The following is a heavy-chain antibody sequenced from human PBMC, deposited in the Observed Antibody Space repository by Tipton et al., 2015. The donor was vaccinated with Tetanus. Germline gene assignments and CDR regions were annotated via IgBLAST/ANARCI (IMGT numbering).Heavy chain of an antibody. Sequence: QLVQSGAEVKKPGASVKVSCKASGYTFTSYGISWVRQAPGQGLEWMGWISAYNGNTNYAQKLQGRVTMTTDTSTSTAYMELRSLRSDDTAVYCCARDVGRDYYDSSGYYMDVWGKGTTVTVSS. J-gene: IGHJ6*03. CDR3: ARDVGRDYYDSSGYYMDV. D-gene: IGHD3-22*01. CDR1: GYTFTSYG. CDR2: ISAYNGNT. V-gene: IGHV1-18*01.